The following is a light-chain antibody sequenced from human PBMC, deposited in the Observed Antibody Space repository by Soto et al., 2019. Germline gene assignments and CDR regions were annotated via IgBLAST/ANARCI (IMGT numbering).Light chain of an antibody. CDR2: GAS. CDR1: QSVSSN. V-gene: IGKV3-15*01. Sequence: EIVMTQSQATLSVSPGERATLSCGASQSVSSNLAWYQQKPGQAPRLLIYGASTRATGIPARFSGSGSGTEFTLTISSLQSEDFAVYYCQQYNNWPPYTFGQGTKLEIK. J-gene: IGKJ2*01. CDR3: QQYNNWPPYT.